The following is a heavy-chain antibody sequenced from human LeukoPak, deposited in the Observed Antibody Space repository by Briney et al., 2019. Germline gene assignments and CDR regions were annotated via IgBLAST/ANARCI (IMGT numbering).Heavy chain of an antibody. V-gene: IGHV4-4*07. Sequence: SETLSFTCSVSGGSISSYYWSWIRQPPGKGLEWIGRIYTSGSTNYNPSLKSRVTMSVDTSKNQFSLKLSSVIAADTAVYYCAREYSSSWSNWFDPWGQGTLVTVSS. CDR3: AREYSSSWSNWFDP. J-gene: IGHJ5*02. CDR1: GGSISSYY. D-gene: IGHD6-13*01. CDR2: IYTSGST.